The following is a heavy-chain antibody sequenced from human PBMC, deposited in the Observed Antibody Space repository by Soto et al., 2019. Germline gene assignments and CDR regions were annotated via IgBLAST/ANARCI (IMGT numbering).Heavy chain of an antibody. D-gene: IGHD1-1*01. CDR3: AKSLVGTYAAYCYYAMDV. CDR2: ISYDGSNT. CDR1: GFTFSSYG. J-gene: IGHJ6*02. V-gene: IGHV3-30*18. Sequence: QVQLVESGGGVVQPGRSLRLSCAASGFTFSSYGMHWVRQAPGKGLELVAVISYDGSNTYYADSVKGRFTIYRDNSKNTLYLQMNSLRAEDTAVYYCAKSLVGTYAAYCYYAMDVWGQGTTVTVSS.